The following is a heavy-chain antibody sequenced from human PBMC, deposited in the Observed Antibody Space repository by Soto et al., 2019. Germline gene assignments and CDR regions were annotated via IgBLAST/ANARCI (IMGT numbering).Heavy chain of an antibody. D-gene: IGHD5-18*01. CDR3: ASGQAMVTGY. CDR2: ISSSSSYI. Sequence: PGGSLRLSCAASGFAFSSYSMNWVRQAPGKGLEWVSSISSSSSYIYYADSVKGRFTISRDNAKNSLYLQMNSLRAEDTAVYYCASGQAMVTGYWGQGTTVTISS. CDR1: GFAFSSYS. V-gene: IGHV3-21*01. J-gene: IGHJ6*02.